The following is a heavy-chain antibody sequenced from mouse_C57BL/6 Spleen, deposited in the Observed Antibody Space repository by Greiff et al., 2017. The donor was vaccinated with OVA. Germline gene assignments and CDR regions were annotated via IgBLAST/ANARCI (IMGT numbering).Heavy chain of an antibody. Sequence: VKLQESGAELMKPGASVKLSCKATGYTFTGYWIEWVKQRPGHGLEWIGEILPGSGSTNYNEKFKGKATFTADTSSNTAYMQLSSLTTEDSAIYYCARSARFGYYGSSYWYFDVWGTGTTVTVSS. CDR2: ILPGSGST. V-gene: IGHV1-9*01. D-gene: IGHD1-1*01. CDR1: GYTFTGYW. CDR3: ARSARFGYYGSSYWYFDV. J-gene: IGHJ1*03.